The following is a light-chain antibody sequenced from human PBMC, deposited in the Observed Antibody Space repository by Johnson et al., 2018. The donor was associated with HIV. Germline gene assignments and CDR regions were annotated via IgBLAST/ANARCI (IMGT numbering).Light chain of an antibody. CDR1: SSNIGNNY. CDR2: ENN. CDR3: GTGDSSLSAYV. J-gene: IGLJ1*01. Sequence: QSVLTQPPSVSAAPGQKVTISCSGSSSNIGNNYVSWYQQLPRGAPKLLIYENNKRPSGIPDRFSGSKSGTSATLDITGLQSGDEADYYCGTGDSSLSAYVFGTGTKVTVL. V-gene: IGLV1-51*02.